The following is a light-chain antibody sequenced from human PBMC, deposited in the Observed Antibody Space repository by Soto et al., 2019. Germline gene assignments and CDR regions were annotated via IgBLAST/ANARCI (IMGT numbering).Light chain of an antibody. CDR3: SSYTSSSTLV. V-gene: IGLV2-14*01. J-gene: IGLJ2*01. Sequence: QSALTQPGSVSGSPGQSITFSCTGTSSDVGAYKYVSWYQQHPGKVPKLMIYEVNNRPSGVSNHFSGSKSGNTASLTISGLQAEDEADYYCSSYTSSSTLVFGGGTKLTVL. CDR2: EVN. CDR1: SSDVGAYKY.